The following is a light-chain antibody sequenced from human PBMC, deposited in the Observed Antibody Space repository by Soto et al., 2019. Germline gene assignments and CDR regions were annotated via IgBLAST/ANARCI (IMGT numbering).Light chain of an antibody. CDR3: QQYNNWPPIT. CDR2: DTS. Sequence: ELVMTQSPATLSVSPGDRATLSCRASQSVRSKLAWYQHKPGQSPRLLIYDTSTRATGIPARFSGSGSGTEFPLTISSLQSEDFAVYYCQQYNNWPPITFGPGTRLEIK. V-gene: IGKV3-15*01. J-gene: IGKJ5*01. CDR1: QSVRSK.